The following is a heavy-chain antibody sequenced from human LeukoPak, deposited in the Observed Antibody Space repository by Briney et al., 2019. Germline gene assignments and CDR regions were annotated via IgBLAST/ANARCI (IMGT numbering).Heavy chain of an antibody. Sequence: GGSLRLSCAASGFTFSSYGMHWVRQAPGKGLEWVAFIRYDGRNKYYADSVKGRVTISRDNSKNTLYLQLNSLRAEATAVYYCAKAPSITMVRGVISYYYGMDAWGQGTTVTVSS. CDR3: AKAPSITMVRGVISYYYGMDA. CDR1: GFTFSSYG. D-gene: IGHD3-10*01. V-gene: IGHV3-30*02. J-gene: IGHJ6*02. CDR2: IRYDGRNK.